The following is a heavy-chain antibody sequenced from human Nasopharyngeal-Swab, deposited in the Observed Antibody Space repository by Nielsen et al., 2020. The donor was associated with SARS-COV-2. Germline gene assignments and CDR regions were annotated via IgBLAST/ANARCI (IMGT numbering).Heavy chain of an antibody. CDR3: AKLTDYGDYYFDY. J-gene: IGHJ4*02. D-gene: IGHD4-17*01. V-gene: IGHV3-9*02. Sequence: GGSLRLSCPASGFTSDAYAMHWVRQAPGKGLEWVSGIRWNSGSIGYADSVKGRFTISRDNAKNSLYLQMNSLRAEDTALYYCAKLTDYGDYYFDYWGQGTLVAVSS. CDR1: GFTSDAYA. CDR2: IRWNSGSI.